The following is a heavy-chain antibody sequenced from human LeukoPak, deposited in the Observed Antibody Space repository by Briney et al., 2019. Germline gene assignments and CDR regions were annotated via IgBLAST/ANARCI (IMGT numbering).Heavy chain of an antibody. Sequence: GGSLRLSCAASGFTVSSNYMSWVRQAPGKGLEWVSVIYSGGSTYYADSVKGRFTISRDNSKNTLYLQINSLRAEDTAVYYCAKVKVGEGAFDYWGQGTLVTVSS. V-gene: IGHV3-53*01. CDR1: GFTVSSNY. J-gene: IGHJ4*02. CDR3: AKVKVGEGAFDY. CDR2: IYSGGST. D-gene: IGHD1-26*01.